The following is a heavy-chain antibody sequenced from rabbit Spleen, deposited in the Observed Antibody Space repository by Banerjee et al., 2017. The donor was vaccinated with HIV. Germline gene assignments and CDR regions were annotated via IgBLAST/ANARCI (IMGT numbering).Heavy chain of an antibody. D-gene: IGHD1-1*01. CDR2: IRAGSTDTP. J-gene: IGHJ6*01. CDR1: GFSFSSSYW. V-gene: IGHV1S45*01. CDR3: ARNPYGSSISI. Sequence: QEQLEESGGDLVKPEGSLTLTCTASGFSFSSSYWMCWVRQAPGKGLELIACIRAGSTDTPYYASWAKGRFTISKTSSTTVTLQMTSLTAADTATYFCARNPYGSSISIWGPGTLVTVS.